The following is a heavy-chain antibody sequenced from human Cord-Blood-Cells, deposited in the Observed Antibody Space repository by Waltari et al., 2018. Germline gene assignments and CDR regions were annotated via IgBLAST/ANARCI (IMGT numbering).Heavy chain of an antibody. D-gene: IGHD2-2*01. Sequence: EVQLVESGGGLVKPGGSLRLSCAASGFTFSSYSMNWVRQAPGKGLEWVSSISSSSSYIYYADSVKGRFTISRDNAKNSLYLQMNSLRAEDTAVYYCASYCSSTSCYDYWGQGTLVTVSS. CDR1: GFTFSSYS. J-gene: IGHJ4*02. CDR3: ASYCSSTSCYDY. CDR2: ISSSSSYI. V-gene: IGHV3-21*01.